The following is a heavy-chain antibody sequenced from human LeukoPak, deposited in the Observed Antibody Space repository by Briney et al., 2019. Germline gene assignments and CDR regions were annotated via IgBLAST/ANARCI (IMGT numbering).Heavy chain of an antibody. Sequence: GGSLRLSCAASGFTFSDYYMSWIRQPPGKGLEWVSYISSSARTIYYADSVKGRFTISRDNAKNSLYLQMNSLRAEDTAVYYCATSEAIVVVPAAPPLDYWGQGTLVTVSS. CDR3: ATSEAIVVVPAAPPLDY. CDR1: GFTFSDYY. CDR2: ISSSARTI. D-gene: IGHD2-2*01. V-gene: IGHV3-11*04. J-gene: IGHJ4*02.